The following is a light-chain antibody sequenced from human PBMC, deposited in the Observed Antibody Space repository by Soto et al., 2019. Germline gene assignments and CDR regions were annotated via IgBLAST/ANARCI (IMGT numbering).Light chain of an antibody. J-gene: IGKJ1*01. Sequence: AIQMTQSPSSLSASVGDRVTITCRASHGIRNDLGWYQQKPGKAPKLLLYAASTLQSGVPSRFSGSGSGTDFTLTISSLQPEDFATYYCLQDYNYPRTFGQGTKVEVK. CDR3: LQDYNYPRT. V-gene: IGKV1-6*01. CDR1: HGIRND. CDR2: AAS.